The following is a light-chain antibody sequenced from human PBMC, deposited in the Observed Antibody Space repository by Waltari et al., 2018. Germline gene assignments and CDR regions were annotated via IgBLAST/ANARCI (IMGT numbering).Light chain of an antibody. CDR3: HQHYSTLTWT. CDR2: WSS. V-gene: IGKV4-1*01. J-gene: IGKJ1*01. Sequence: EIVMTQSPDPLAVSLGERATINCKSSQSVLYSSNNKNYLAWYQQKPGQHPKLLIYWSSTRESGVPDRFSGSGSGTDFTLTISSLQAEDVAVYYCHQHYSTLTWTFGQGTKVEI. CDR1: QSVLYSSNNKNY.